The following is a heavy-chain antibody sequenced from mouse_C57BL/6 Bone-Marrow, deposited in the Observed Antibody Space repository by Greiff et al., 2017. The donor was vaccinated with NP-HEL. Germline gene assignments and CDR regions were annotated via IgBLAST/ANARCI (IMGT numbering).Heavy chain of an antibody. Sequence: DVKLQESGPELVKPGDSVKISCKASGYSFTGYFMNWVMQSHGKSLEWIGRINPYNGDTFYNQKFKGKATLTVDKSSSTAHMELRSLTSEDSAVYYCARGFITTVVASMDYWGQGTSVTVSS. CDR2: INPYNGDT. CDR3: ARGFITTVVASMDY. CDR1: GYSFTGYF. V-gene: IGHV1-20*01. D-gene: IGHD1-1*01. J-gene: IGHJ4*01.